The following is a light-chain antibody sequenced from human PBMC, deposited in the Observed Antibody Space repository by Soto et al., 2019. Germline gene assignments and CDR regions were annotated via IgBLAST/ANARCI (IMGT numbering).Light chain of an antibody. CDR2: AAS. CDR1: QSISIY. CDR3: QQSSIRPRT. Sequence: DIQLTQSPASLSASVGDRVTIICRASQSISIYLNWYQQKPGKAPRLLIYAASILQSEVPSRFSGGGSGTDFTLTISSLQPEDFATYYCQQSSIRPRTFGQGTKLDIK. J-gene: IGKJ2*01. V-gene: IGKV1-39*01.